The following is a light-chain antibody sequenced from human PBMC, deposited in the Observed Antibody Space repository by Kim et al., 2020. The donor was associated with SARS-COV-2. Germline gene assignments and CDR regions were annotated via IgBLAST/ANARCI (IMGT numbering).Light chain of an antibody. CDR1: QSISSW. CDR3: QQYKTYFPT. J-gene: IGKJ2*01. Sequence: YASVGDRVTITCRARQSISSWLAWYQQKPGKAPKLLIYDASTLESGVPSRFSGSGSGTEFTLTISSLQPDDFATYYCQQYKTYFPTFGQGTKLEI. CDR2: DAS. V-gene: IGKV1-5*01.